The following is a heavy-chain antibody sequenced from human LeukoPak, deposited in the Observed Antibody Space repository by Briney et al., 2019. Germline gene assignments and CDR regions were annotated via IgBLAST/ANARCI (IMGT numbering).Heavy chain of an antibody. CDR2: IYYSGST. V-gene: IGHV4-59*01. CDR1: GGSISSYY. Sequence: SETLSLTCTVSGGSISSYYWSWIRQPPGKGQEWIGYIYYSGSTNYNPSLKSRVTISVDTSKNQFSLKLSSVTAADTAVYYCAREGSSSSWDYWGQGTLVTVSS. J-gene: IGHJ4*02. D-gene: IGHD6-13*01. CDR3: AREGSSSSWDY.